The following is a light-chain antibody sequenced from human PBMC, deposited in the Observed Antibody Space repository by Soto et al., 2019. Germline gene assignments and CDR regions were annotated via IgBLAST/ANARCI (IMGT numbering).Light chain of an antibody. V-gene: IGKV3D-20*02. CDR1: QSVSSGY. CDR3: QQHSNWPRT. Sequence: DIVMTQSPATLSVSPGERATLSCRASQSVSSGYSAGHKQRPGQAPRLLIYAAYTRATGIPARFSGSGSGTDFTLTISSLEPEDFAVYYCQQHSNWPRTFGRGTKVDIK. J-gene: IGKJ4*01. CDR2: AAY.